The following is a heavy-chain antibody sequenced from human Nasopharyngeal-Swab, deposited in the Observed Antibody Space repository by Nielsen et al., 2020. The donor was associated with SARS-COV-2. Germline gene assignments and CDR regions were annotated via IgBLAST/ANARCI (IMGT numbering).Heavy chain of an antibody. Sequence: VRQAPEKGLEWVSTLSGTGESTYYADSVTGRFAISRDNSNNTLYLQMHGLRAEDTAIYFCAKAWAAAGLSFYYYMDVWGKGTTVTVSS. J-gene: IGHJ6*03. D-gene: IGHD6-13*01. CDR3: AKAWAAAGLSFYYYMDV. V-gene: IGHV3-23*01. CDR2: LSGTGEST.